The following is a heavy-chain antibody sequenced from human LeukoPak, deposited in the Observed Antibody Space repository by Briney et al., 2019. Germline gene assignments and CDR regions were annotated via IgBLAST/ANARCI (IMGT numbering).Heavy chain of an antibody. CDR3: AREFSGYAFDI. J-gene: IGHJ3*02. CDR1: GFTFSSYA. Sequence: GGSLRLSCAASGFTFSSYAMHWVRQAPGRGLEWVAVISYDGSNKYYADSVKGRFTISRDNSKNTLYLQMNSLRAEDMAVYYCAREFSGYAFDIWGQGTMVTVSS. D-gene: IGHD5-12*01. V-gene: IGHV3-30-3*01. CDR2: ISYDGSNK.